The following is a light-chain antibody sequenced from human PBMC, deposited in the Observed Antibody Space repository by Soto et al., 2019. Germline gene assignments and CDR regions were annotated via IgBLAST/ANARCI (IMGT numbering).Light chain of an antibody. Sequence: DIVMTQSPDSLAMSLGERATINCKSSQSVLYSSNNKNYLAWYQQNPGQPPKLLIYWASTRESGVHDRFSGSGSGTDFTLTISSLQSEDVAVYYCQQYYSPPYTFGQGTKLEIK. CDR2: WAS. V-gene: IGKV4-1*01. CDR3: QQYYSPPYT. J-gene: IGKJ2*01. CDR1: QSVLYSSNNKNY.